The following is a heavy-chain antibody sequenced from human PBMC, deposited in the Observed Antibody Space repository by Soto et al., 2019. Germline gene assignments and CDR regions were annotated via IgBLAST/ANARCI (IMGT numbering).Heavy chain of an antibody. D-gene: IGHD1-26*01. CDR2: ISAYNGNT. J-gene: IGHJ4*02. V-gene: IGHV1-18*01. Sequence: ASVKVSCKASGYTFTSYGISWVRQAPGQGLEWMGWISAYNGNTNYAQKLQGRVTMTTDTSTSTAYMELRSLRSDDTAVYYCARVHQWELLPDYHLAYWGQGTLVTVAS. CDR3: ARVHQWELLPDYHLAY. CDR1: GYTFTSYG.